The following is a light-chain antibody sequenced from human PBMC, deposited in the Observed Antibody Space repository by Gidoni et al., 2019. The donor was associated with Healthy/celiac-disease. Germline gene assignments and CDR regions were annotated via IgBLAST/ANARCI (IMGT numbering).Light chain of an antibody. Sequence: DIGMTQSPDSRAVSMGERATINCKSSQSVLYSSNNQNYLAWYQQKPGQPPKLLIYWASTRESGVPDRFSGRGSGTDFTLTISSLQAEDVAVYYCQQYYSTPQTFGQGTKVEIK. CDR1: QSVLYSSNNQNY. V-gene: IGKV4-1*01. J-gene: IGKJ1*01. CDR2: WAS. CDR3: QQYYSTPQT.